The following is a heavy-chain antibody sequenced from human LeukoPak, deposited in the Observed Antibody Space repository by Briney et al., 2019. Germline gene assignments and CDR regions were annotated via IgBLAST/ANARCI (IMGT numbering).Heavy chain of an antibody. D-gene: IGHD6-13*01. CDR1: GYTFTGYY. Sequence: ASVKVSCKASGYTFTGYYMHWVRPAPGQGLEWVGWINPNSGGTNYAQKFQGRVTMTRDTTISTAYMEMSRLRSDDTAVYCCARDAAAAGTAFDYWGQGTLVTVSS. CDR3: ARDAAAAGTAFDY. V-gene: IGHV1-2*02. J-gene: IGHJ4*02. CDR2: INPNSGGT.